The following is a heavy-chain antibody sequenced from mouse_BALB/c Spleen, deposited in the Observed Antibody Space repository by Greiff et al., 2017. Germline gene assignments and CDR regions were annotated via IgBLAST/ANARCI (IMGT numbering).Heavy chain of an antibody. CDR1: GYAFTNYL. J-gene: IGHJ2*01. D-gene: IGHD1-2*01. Sequence: VQPQQSGAELVRPGTSVKVSCKASGYAFTNYLIEWVKQRPGQGLEWIGVINPGSGGTNYNEKFKGKATLTADKSSSTAYMQLSSLTSDDSAVYFCHYGLYYYFDYWGQGTTLTVSS. CDR3: HYGLYYYFDY. V-gene: IGHV1-54*01. CDR2: INPGSGGT.